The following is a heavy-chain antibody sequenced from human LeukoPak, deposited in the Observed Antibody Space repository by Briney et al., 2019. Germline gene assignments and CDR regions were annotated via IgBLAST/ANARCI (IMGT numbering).Heavy chain of an antibody. V-gene: IGHV5-51*01. J-gene: IGHJ4*02. CDR1: KYSFTSYW. Sequence: GESLKISCKGSKYSFTSYWIGWVRQMPGKGLEWIGIIYPGDSDTRYSPSFQGQVTISADKSISTAYLQWRSLKASDTAMYYCARRQIAEAGEDYFDYWGRGTLVTVSS. D-gene: IGHD6-13*01. CDR2: IYPGDSDT. CDR3: ARRQIAEAGEDYFDY.